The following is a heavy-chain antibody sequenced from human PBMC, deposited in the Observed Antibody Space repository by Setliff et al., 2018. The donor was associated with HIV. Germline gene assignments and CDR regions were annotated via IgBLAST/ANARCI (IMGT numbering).Heavy chain of an antibody. J-gene: IGHJ6*02. CDR3: AKSSPSIGYISDH. Sequence: PSETLSLTCTVSGGSISSGSYYWSWMRQPAGKGLEWIGHIYTSGSTNYNPSLKSRVTISTDTSKNQFSLNVRSVTAADTAVYFCAKSSPSIGYISDHWGQGTTVTVSS. D-gene: IGHD5-12*01. CDR1: GGSISSGSYY. CDR2: IYTSGST. V-gene: IGHV4-61*09.